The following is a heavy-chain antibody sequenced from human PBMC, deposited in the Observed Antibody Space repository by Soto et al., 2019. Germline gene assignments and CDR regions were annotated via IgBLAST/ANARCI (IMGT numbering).Heavy chain of an antibody. D-gene: IGHD4-17*01. CDR2: ISYDGNKK. Sequence: QVQLVESGGGVVQPGRSLRLSCSASGFTFRSYAMHWVRQAPGKGLEWVAVISYDGNKKYYADSVKGRFTISRDNSKNTLYLQMNCLRAEDTAVYYGARAAQTTARWGGWYFDYWGQGTLVTVSS. CDR1: GFTFRSYA. J-gene: IGHJ4*02. CDR3: ARAAQTTARWGGWYFDY. V-gene: IGHV3-30-3*01.